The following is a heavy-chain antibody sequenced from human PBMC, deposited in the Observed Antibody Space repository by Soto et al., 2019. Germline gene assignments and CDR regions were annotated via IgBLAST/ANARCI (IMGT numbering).Heavy chain of an antibody. CDR2: IKSKPDGGTT. CDR1: GYAFEVAW. CDR3: TTGRRDYYGNSYMDL. Sequence: EMQLGESGGGLVNPGGSLRLSCAVSGYAFEVAWMHWVRQAPGKGLEWVGRIKSKPDGGTTEYAAPVEGRFTISRDDSTSTLYLQMNSLRTEDTAVYYCTTGRRDYYGNSYMDLWGKGTTVTVSS. V-gene: IGHV3-15*01. D-gene: IGHD3-22*01. J-gene: IGHJ6*03.